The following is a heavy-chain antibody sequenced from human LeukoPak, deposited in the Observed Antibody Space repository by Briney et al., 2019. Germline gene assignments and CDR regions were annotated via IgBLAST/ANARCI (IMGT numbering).Heavy chain of an antibody. CDR2: IIGSGGST. CDR1: GFTFSSYA. J-gene: IGHJ4*02. Sequence: GGSLRLSCAASGFTFSSYAMSWVRQAPGKGLEWVSTIIGSGGSTYYADSVKGRFTISRDNSKNTLYLQMNSLRAGDTAVYYCAKLIPLVDCSSTSCYGFDYWGQGTLVTVPS. CDR3: AKLIPLVDCSSTSCYGFDY. V-gene: IGHV3-23*01. D-gene: IGHD2-2*01.